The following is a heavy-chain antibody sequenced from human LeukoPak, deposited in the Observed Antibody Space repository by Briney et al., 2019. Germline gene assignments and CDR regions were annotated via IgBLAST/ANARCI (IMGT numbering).Heavy chain of an antibody. D-gene: IGHD6-6*01. Sequence: GGSLRLSCAASGFTFSSYGMHWVRQAPGKGLEWVAVITYDGSNKYYADSVKGRFTTSRDNSKNTLYLQMNSLRAEDTAVYYCAKSEAAPSYYYYYYYMDVWGKGTTVTVSS. CDR3: AKSEAAPSYYYYYYYMDV. CDR2: ITYDGSNK. CDR1: GFTFSSYG. J-gene: IGHJ6*03. V-gene: IGHV3-30*18.